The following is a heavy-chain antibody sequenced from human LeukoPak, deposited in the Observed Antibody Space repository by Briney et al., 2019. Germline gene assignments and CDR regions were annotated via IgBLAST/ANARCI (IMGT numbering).Heavy chain of an antibody. CDR3: AKHVSGSLFYFDY. V-gene: IGHV3-23*01. Sequence: PGGSLRLSYAASGFTFSSYAMSWVRQAPGKGLEWVSAISGSGDSTYYADSVKGRFTISRDNSKNTLYLQMNSLGAEDTAVYYCAKHVSGSLFYFDYWGQRTLVTVSS. D-gene: IGHD3-10*01. CDR2: ISGSGDST. J-gene: IGHJ4*02. CDR1: GFTFSSYA.